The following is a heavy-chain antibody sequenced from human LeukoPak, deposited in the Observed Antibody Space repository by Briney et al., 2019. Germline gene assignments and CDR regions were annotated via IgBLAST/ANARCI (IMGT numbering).Heavy chain of an antibody. CDR2: TSYDGSAK. CDR1: GFTFSDYN. Sequence: GGSLRLSCAASGFTFSDYNMHWVRQAPGKGPEWVAVTSYDGSAKRYADSVKGRFTISRDNSNNTLYLQMNSLRAEDTAVYYCVKDDVEDGTYWGQGTLVTVSS. V-gene: IGHV3-30*18. D-gene: IGHD5-24*01. J-gene: IGHJ4*02. CDR3: VKDDVEDGTY.